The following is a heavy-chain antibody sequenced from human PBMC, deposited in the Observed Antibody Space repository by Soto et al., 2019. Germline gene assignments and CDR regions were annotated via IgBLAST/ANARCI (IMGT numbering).Heavy chain of an antibody. CDR1: GGSISSGDYY. CDR3: AREGITGPLDY. CDR2: IYYSGST. V-gene: IGHV4-30-4*01. D-gene: IGHD1-20*01. Sequence: SETLSLTCTVSGGSISSGDYYWSWIRQPPGKGLEWIGYIYYSGSTYYNPSLKSRVTISVDTSKNQFSLKLSSVTAADTAVYYCAREGITGPLDYWGQGTLVTVSS. J-gene: IGHJ4*02.